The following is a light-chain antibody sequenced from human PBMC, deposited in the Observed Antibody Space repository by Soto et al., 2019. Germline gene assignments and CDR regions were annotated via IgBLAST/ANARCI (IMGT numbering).Light chain of an antibody. V-gene: IGKV3-20*01. CDR3: KQYGSSPWT. CDR1: QSIGDT. CDR2: GAS. J-gene: IGKJ1*01. Sequence: EIVMTQSPATLSVSPGGRATLSCRASQSIGDTLAWYQQKPGQAPRLLIYGASSRATGIQDRFSGSGSGTDFTLTIRRLEPEDFAVYYCKQYGSSPWTFGQGTKVDIK.